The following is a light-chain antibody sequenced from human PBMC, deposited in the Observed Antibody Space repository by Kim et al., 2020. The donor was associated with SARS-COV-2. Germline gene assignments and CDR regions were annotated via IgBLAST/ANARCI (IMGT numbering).Light chain of an antibody. CDR1: QSVNTN. J-gene: IGKJ4*01. Sequence: VALGERAILSCRASQSVNTNLAWYQQKFGQPPRLLIYNASARATGIPARFSGSGSGTEFTLTISSLQSEDFAVYYCQQYHRWPPLTFGGGTKLEI. CDR3: QQYHRWPPLT. CDR2: NAS. V-gene: IGKV3-15*01.